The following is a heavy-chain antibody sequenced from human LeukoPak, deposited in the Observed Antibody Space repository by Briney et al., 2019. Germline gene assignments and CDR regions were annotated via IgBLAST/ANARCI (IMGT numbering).Heavy chain of an antibody. CDR1: GYTFTSYG. CDR2: ISAYNGNT. CDR3: ARSGDHRGGYFDY. J-gene: IGHJ4*02. D-gene: IGHD3-10*01. Sequence: GASVKVSCKASGYTFTSYGISWVRQAPGQGLEWMGWISAYNGNTNYAQKFQGRVTITADKSTSTAYMELSSLRSEDTAVYYCARSGDHRGGYFDYWGQGTLVTVSS. V-gene: IGHV1-18*01.